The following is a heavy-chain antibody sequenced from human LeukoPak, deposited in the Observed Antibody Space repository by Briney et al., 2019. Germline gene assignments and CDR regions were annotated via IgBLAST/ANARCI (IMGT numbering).Heavy chain of an antibody. CDR3: ARDGVVASSSWYEDY. V-gene: IGHV3-7*01. D-gene: IGHD6-13*01. CDR1: GFTFSSYW. CDR2: IKQDGSEK. Sequence: GGSLRLPCAASGFTFSSYWMSWVRQAPGKGLEWVANIKQDGSEKYYVDSVKGRFTISRDNAKNSLYLQMNSLRAEDTAVYYCARDGVVASSSWYEDYWGQGTLVTVSS. J-gene: IGHJ4*02.